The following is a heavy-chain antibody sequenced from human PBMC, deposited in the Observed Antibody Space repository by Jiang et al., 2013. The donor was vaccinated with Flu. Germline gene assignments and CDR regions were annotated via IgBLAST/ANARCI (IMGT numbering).Heavy chain of an antibody. Sequence: GAEVKKPGESLKISCKGSGYSFTSYWIGWVRQMPGKGLEWMGIIYPGDSDTRYSPSFQGQVTISADKSISTAYLQWSSLKASDTAMYYCARGHSSGWYYPYYYYGMDVWGQGTTVTVSS. J-gene: IGHJ6*02. V-gene: IGHV5-51*03. CDR1: GYSFTSYW. D-gene: IGHD6-19*01. CDR3: ARGHSSGWYYPYYYYGMDV. CDR2: IYPGDSDT.